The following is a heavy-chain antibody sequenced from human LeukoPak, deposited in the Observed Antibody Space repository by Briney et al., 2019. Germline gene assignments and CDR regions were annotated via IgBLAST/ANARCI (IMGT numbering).Heavy chain of an antibody. CDR1: GYTFTGYY. CDR3: ARRYCSSTSCDTKFDY. D-gene: IGHD2-2*02. J-gene: IGHJ4*02. CDR2: INPNSGGT. V-gene: IGHV1-2*02. Sequence: ASVKVSCKASGYTFTGYYMHWVRQAPGQGLEWMGWINPNSGGTNYAQKFQGRVTMTRDTSISTAYMELSRLRSDDTAVYYCARRYCSSTSCDTKFDYWGQGTLVTVSS.